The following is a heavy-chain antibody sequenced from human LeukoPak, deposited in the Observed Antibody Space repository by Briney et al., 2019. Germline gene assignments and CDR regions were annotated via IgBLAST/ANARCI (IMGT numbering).Heavy chain of an antibody. CDR1: GGSISSSY. CDR3: ARDGSGSGWYWFYP. Sequence: SETLSLTCTVSGGSISSSYWSWIRQPAGKGLEWIGRIYTSGISNYNPSLKSRVTMSVDTSKKQFSLKLTSVTAADTAVYYCARDGSGSGWYWFYPWGQGTLVTVSS. V-gene: IGHV4-4*07. CDR2: IYTSGIS. J-gene: IGHJ5*02. D-gene: IGHD6-19*01.